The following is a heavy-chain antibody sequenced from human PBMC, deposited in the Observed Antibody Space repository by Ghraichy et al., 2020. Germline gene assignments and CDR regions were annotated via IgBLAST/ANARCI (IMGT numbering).Heavy chain of an antibody. Sequence: GGSLRLSFAASGFTFSSYGMSWVRQAPGKGLEWVSAISGGGGVKYYADSVKGRFTISRDNSKNTLFLQMNSLRAEDTAVYYCATSFSYCGGDCYSAYDAFDIWGQGTMVTVSS. CDR2: ISGGGGVK. V-gene: IGHV3-23*01. CDR1: GFTFSSYG. D-gene: IGHD2-21*01. CDR3: ATSFSYCGGDCYSAYDAFDI. J-gene: IGHJ3*02.